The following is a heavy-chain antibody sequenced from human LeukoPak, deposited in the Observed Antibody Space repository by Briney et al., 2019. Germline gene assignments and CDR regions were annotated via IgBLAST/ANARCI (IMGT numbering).Heavy chain of an antibody. Sequence: GGSLRLSCAASGFPFSPNYMSWVRQAPGKGLEWVSVINTGGSAFYADSVKGRFTISRDNSNNTLYLQMNSLRAEDTAVYYCARDRDLYFDYWGQGTLVTVSS. CDR1: GFPFSPNY. D-gene: IGHD3-10*01. V-gene: IGHV3-53*01. J-gene: IGHJ4*02. CDR3: ARDRDLYFDY. CDR2: INTGGSA.